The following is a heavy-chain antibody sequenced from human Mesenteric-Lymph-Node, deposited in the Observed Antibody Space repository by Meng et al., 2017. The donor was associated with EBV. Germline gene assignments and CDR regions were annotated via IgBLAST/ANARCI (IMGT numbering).Heavy chain of an antibody. V-gene: IGHV4-4*02. J-gene: IGHJ4*02. D-gene: IGHD3-22*01. CDR3: AREGEVGYYESSGYYY. Sequence: QVDVQVLGPGLLKPFGTLSLTWAWSGGSISSSNWWTWVRQPPGKGLEWIGEIFPTGGTNYNPSLKSRLTISVDKSKNQFSLKLSSVTAADTAVYYCAREGEVGYYESSGYYYWGQGTLVTVSS. CDR1: GGSISSSNW. CDR2: IFPTGGT.